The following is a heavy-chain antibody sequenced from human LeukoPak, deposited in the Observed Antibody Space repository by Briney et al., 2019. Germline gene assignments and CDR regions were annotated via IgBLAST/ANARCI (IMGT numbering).Heavy chain of an antibody. CDR2: ISYDGSNK. D-gene: IGHD6-13*01. Sequence: GGSLRLSCAASGFTFSSYGMHWVRQAPGKGLEWVAVISYDGSNKYYADSVKGRFTISRDNSKNTLYLQMNSPRAEDTAVYYCAKDSWGSSSWYFDYWGQGTLVTVSS. J-gene: IGHJ4*02. CDR1: GFTFSSYG. CDR3: AKDSWGSSSWYFDY. V-gene: IGHV3-30*18.